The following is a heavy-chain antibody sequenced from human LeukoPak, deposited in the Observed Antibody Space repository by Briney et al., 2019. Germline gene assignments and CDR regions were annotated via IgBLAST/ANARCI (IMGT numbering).Heavy chain of an antibody. J-gene: IGHJ4*02. V-gene: IGHV1-8*01. CDR1: GYTFTSYD. D-gene: IGHD3-22*01. CDR3: ARGRWLIFTYYYDSSGYYPLGY. CDR2: MNPNSGNT. Sequence: ASVKVSCKASGYTFTSYDINWVRQATGQGPEWMGWMNPNSGNTGYAQKFQGRVTMTRNTSISTAYMELSSLRSEDTAVYYCARGRWLIFTYYYDSSGYYPLGYWGQGTLVTVSS.